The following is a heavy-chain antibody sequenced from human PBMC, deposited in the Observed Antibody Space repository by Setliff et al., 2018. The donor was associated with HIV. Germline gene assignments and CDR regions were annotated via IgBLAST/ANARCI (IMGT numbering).Heavy chain of an antibody. CDR3: ARRGLRDRVDAFDF. J-gene: IGHJ3*01. V-gene: IGHV3-23*01. Sequence: GGSLRLSCGVSGFPFSNYAMHWVRQAPGKGLEWVSSISDSGSRTIYADSVRGRFLISRDNSMNTVYLQMNSLTGDDTAVYYCARRGLRDRVDAFDFWGHGTMVTVSS. CDR1: GFPFSNYA. CDR2: ISDSGSRT.